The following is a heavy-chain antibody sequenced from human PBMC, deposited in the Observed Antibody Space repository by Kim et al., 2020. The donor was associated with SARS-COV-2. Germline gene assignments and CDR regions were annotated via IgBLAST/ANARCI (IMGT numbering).Heavy chain of an antibody. D-gene: IGHD2-15*01. J-gene: IGHJ4*02. Sequence: GTTDYAAHVKGRFTISRDGSKNTLYLQMNRLKTEDTAGDYCTTERILADYWGQGSLVTVSS. CDR2: GTT. CDR3: TTERILADY. V-gene: IGHV3-15*01.